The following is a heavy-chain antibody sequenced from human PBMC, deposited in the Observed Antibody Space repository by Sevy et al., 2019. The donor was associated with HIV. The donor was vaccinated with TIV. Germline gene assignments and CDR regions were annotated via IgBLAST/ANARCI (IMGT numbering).Heavy chain of an antibody. D-gene: IGHD3-16*02. CDR3: VRSKDNVWGSYRYFFDS. J-gene: IGHJ4*02. V-gene: IGHV3-21*01. CDR1: GFIFSSYS. Sequence: GGSLRLSCVASGFIFSSYSINWVRQAPGKGLEWVSSISGSSSDIYYADSVKGRFTISRDNAKNSLYLQMNSLRAEDTAVYYCVRSKDNVWGSYRYFFDSWGQGTLVTVSS. CDR2: ISGSSSDI.